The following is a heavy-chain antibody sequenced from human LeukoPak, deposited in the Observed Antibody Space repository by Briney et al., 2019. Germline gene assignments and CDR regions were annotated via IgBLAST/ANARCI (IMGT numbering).Heavy chain of an antibody. CDR1: GGSISSYY. CDR3: ARHLNFGSSGYYPNDAFDI. D-gene: IGHD3-22*01. CDR2: IYTSGST. V-gene: IGHV4-4*09. J-gene: IGHJ3*02. Sequence: SETLSLTCTVSGGSISSYYWSWIRQPPGKGLEWIGYIYTSGSTNYNPSLKSRVTISVDTSKTQFSLKLSSVTAADTAVYYCARHLNFGSSGYYPNDAFDIWGQGTMVTVSS.